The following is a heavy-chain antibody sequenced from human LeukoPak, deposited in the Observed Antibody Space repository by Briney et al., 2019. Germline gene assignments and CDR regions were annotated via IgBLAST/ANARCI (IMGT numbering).Heavy chain of an antibody. CDR3: ARENLQPGIAAAGFYV. CDR1: GDSVSSNSAA. CDR2: TYYRSKWYN. V-gene: IGHV6-1*01. J-gene: IGHJ4*02. D-gene: IGHD6-13*01. Sequence: SQTLSLTCAISGDSVSSNSAAWNWIRQSPPRGLEWLGRTYYRSKWYNDYAVSVKSRITINPDTSKNQFSLQLNSVTPEDTAVYYCARENLQPGIAAAGFYVWGQGTLVTVSS.